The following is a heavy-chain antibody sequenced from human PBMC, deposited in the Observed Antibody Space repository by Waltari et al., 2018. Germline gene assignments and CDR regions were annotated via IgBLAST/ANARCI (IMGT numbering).Heavy chain of an antibody. CDR1: GGSFSGYY. D-gene: IGHD3-22*01. J-gene: IGHJ4*02. CDR3: ARQPRYYYDSSGYKRLFDY. Sequence: QVQLQQWGAGLLKPSETLSLTCAVYGGSFSGYYWSWIRQPPGKGLEWIGETNHSGSTNYNPSLKSRVTISVDTSKNQFSLKLSSVTAADTAVYYCARQPRYYYDSSGYKRLFDYWGQGTLVTVSS. V-gene: IGHV4-34*01. CDR2: TNHSGST.